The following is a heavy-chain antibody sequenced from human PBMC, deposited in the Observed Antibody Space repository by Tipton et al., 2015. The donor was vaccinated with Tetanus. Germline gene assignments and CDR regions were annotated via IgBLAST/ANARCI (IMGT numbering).Heavy chain of an antibody. Sequence: QVQLVQSGPEVKKPGASVKISCTASGFSFTYYALHWVRQAPGQGLEWVAWINAGSGNTKYAQKFQGRVTVTRDSSASSVHMELTSLTSEDTALYYCARSRSILGWDFDLWGQGTLVIVSS. V-gene: IGHV1-3*01. CDR3: ARSRSILGWDFDL. J-gene: IGHJ4*02. CDR2: INAGSGNT. D-gene: IGHD3-3*01. CDR1: GFSFTYYA.